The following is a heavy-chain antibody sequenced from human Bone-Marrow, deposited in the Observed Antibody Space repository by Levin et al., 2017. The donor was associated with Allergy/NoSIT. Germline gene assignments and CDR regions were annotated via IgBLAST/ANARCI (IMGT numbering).Heavy chain of an antibody. J-gene: IGHJ4*02. CDR1: GFTFRSYA. V-gene: IGHV3-30*18. Sequence: PGGSLRLSCSASGFTFRSYAMHWVRQAPGKGLEWVSLISPDSSNVYYADSVKGRFTISRDNSKNSLFLQMNSLRTEDTVVYYCAKDYQGYINFWGQGTPVTVSS. CDR3: AKDYQGYINF. CDR2: ISPDSSNV. D-gene: IGHD3-16*02.